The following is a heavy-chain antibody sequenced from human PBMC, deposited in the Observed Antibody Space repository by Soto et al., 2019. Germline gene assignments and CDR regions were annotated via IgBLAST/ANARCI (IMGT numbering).Heavy chain of an antibody. CDR1: GYTFTSYG. CDR2: IIPIFGNA. J-gene: IGHJ6*02. Sequence: SVKVSCKASGYTFTSYGISWVRQAPGQRLEWMGGIIPIFGNANYAQKFQGRVTITADESTSTAYMELSSLRSEDTAVYYCARAYITGTTLYYYYGMDVWGQGTTVT. V-gene: IGHV1-69*13. D-gene: IGHD1-7*01. CDR3: ARAYITGTTLYYYYGMDV.